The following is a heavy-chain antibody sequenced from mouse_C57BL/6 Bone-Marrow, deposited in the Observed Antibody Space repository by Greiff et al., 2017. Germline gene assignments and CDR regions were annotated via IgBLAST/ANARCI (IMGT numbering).Heavy chain of an antibody. V-gene: IGHV14-4*01. CDR3: SRIAY. CDR2: IDPENGDT. J-gene: IGHJ3*01. CDR1: GFNIKDDY. Sequence: EVKLQESGAELVRPGASVKLSCSASGFNIKDDYMHLVKQRPEQGLELIGWIDPENGDTEYASKFQGKATITVDTSSNTAYLQLSSLTSEDTDVYYCSRIAYWGQGTLVTVSA.